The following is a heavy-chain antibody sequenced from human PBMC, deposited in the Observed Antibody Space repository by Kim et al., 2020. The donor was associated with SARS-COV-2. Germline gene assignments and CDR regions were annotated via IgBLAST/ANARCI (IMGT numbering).Heavy chain of an antibody. CDR1: GFTFSSSW. J-gene: IGHJ4*02. Sequence: GGSLGLSCAASGFTFSSSWMNWARQAPGKGLEWVANINQDGSQKIYVDSVKGRFTISRDNAQNSLYLQMNSLRAEDTAVYYCVRSVDYWGQGTLVTVSS. CDR3: VRSVDY. V-gene: IGHV3-7*01. CDR2: INQDGSQK.